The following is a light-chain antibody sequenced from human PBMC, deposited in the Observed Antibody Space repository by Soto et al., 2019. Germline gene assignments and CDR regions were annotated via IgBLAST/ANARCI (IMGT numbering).Light chain of an antibody. CDR1: QSISSY. CDR2: AAS. Sequence: DIQMAQYPSSLSACVRDRVTITWRASQSISSYLNWYQRKPGKAPKLLIYAASSLQSGVPSRFSGSGSGTDFTLTISSLQPEDFATYYCQQSYSTPITFGQGTGLEIK. J-gene: IGKJ5*01. V-gene: IGKV1-39*01. CDR3: QQSYSTPIT.